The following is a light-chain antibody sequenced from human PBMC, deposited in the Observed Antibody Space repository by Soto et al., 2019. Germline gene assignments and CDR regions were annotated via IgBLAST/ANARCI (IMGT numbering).Light chain of an antibody. CDR1: QSVLFSAKNRNY. CDR2: WAS. J-gene: IGKJ1*01. Sequence: DIVMTQSPDSLAVSLGEXATINCKSSQSVLFSAKNRNYLSWYQQKTGQPPKLLIYWASTRESGVPDRISGSGSGTNFTLTIRGLQAEDVAVYYCLQNYRFPRTLGQGTKVDIK. CDR3: LQNYRFPRT. V-gene: IGKV4-1*01.